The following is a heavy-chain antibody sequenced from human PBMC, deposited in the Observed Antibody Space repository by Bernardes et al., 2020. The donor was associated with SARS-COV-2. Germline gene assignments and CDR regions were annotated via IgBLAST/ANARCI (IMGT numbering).Heavy chain of an antibody. V-gene: IGHV4-38-2*02. CDR3: AREDIVVVPAGFDY. CDR1: GYSNSSGYY. Sequence: SEPLSLTCAVSGYSNSSGYYWGCIRQPPGKGLEWIGSIYHSGTTYYNPSLKSRVTISVDTSNNQFSMKLSSVTAADTAVYYCAREDIVVVPAGFDYWGQGTLVTGSS. D-gene: IGHD2-2*01. CDR2: IYHSGTT. J-gene: IGHJ4*02.